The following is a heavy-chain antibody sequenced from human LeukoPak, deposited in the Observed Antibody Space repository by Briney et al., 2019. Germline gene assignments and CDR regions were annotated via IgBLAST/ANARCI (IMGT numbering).Heavy chain of an antibody. CDR2: IFPGDSDT. V-gene: IGHV5-51*01. J-gene: IGHJ4*02. D-gene: IGHD6-6*01. Sequence: GESLKISCEAFGYNFADSWLGWVRQIPGKGLEWMGMIFPGDSDTRYSPSFQGQVTISADKSISTAYLHLSSLQASDTAMYYCAKADSRISAIEYWGQGTLVTVSS. CDR3: AKADSRISAIEY. CDR1: GYNFADSW.